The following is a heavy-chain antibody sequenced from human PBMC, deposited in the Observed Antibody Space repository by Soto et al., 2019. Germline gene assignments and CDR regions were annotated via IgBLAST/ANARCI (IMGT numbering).Heavy chain of an antibody. CDR1: GGSFSGYY. J-gene: IGHJ4*02. CDR3: AMPTVVPKSFDY. D-gene: IGHD4-17*01. CDR2: INHSGST. V-gene: IGHV4-34*01. Sequence: SETLSLTCAVYGGSFSGYYWSWIRQPPGKGLEWIGEINHSGSTNYNPSLKSRVTISVDTSKNQFSLKLSSVTAADTAVYYCAMPTVVPKSFDYWGQGPLFTVPS.